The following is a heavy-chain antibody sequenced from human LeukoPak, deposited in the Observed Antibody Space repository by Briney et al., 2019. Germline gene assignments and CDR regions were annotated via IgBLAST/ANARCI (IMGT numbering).Heavy chain of an antibody. D-gene: IGHD3-3*01. CDR3: ARDDGFWSGTTVLDY. V-gene: IGHV3-21*01. Sequence: GGSLRLSCAASGFTFSSYSMNWVRQAPGKGLEWVSSISSSSSYIYYADSVKGRFTISRDNAKNSLYLQMNSLRAEDTAVYYCARDDGFWSGTTVLDYWGQGTLVTVSS. CDR1: GFTFSSYS. J-gene: IGHJ4*02. CDR2: ISSSSSYI.